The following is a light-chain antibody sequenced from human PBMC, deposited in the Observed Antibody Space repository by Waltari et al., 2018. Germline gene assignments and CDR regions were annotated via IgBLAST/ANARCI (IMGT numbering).Light chain of an antibody. CDR3: QAWDSSTAGV. J-gene: IGLJ2*01. V-gene: IGLV3-1*01. Sequence: SYELTHPPSVSVSPAQTPTITCSGDKLGDNYAGWYQKKPGQSPVLVIYQDSKRPSGIPERFSGSNSWNTATLTISGTQAMDEADYYCQAWDSSTAGVFGGGTKLTVL. CDR1: KLGDNY. CDR2: QDS.